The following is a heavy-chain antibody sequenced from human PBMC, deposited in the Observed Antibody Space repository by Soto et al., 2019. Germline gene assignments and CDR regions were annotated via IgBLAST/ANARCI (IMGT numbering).Heavy chain of an antibody. J-gene: IGHJ4*02. Sequence: QVQLVESGGGVVQPGRSLRLSCAASGFTFSSYGMHWVRQAPGKGLEWVAVISYDGSNKYYADSVKGRFTISRDNSKNTRYLQMNSLRAEDTAVYYCAKDAPTYGGNDGWVFGYWGQGTLVTVSS. CDR2: ISYDGSNK. CDR3: AKDAPTYGGNDGWVFGY. CDR1: GFTFSSYG. D-gene: IGHD2-15*01. V-gene: IGHV3-30*18.